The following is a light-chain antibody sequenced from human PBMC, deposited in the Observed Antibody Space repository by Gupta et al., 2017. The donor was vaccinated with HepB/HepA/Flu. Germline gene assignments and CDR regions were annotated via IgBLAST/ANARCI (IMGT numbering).Light chain of an antibody. J-gene: IGLJ1*01. CDR3: SSYTSSSTLRV. CDR2: YVS. CDR1: SSDVGGYNY. Sequence: QSALTQPAPVSGSPGQSITISCTGTSSDVGGYNYVSWYQQHPGQAPKLLIYYVSNRPSGVSNRFSGSKSGNTASLTISGLQAEDEADYYCSSYTSSSTLRVFGTGTKVTVL. V-gene: IGLV2-14*01.